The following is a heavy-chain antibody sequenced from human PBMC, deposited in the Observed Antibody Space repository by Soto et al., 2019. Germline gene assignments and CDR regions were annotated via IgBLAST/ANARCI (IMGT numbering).Heavy chain of an antibody. Sequence: EVQLVESGGGLVKPGGSLRLSCAASGFTFSTYSMNWVRQAPGKGLEWVSSISSSSSYIYYADSVKGRFTISRDNATNSLYLQMNSLRAEDTAVDYCAREEGHSGYDLWGQGTLVTVSS. J-gene: IGHJ4*02. CDR2: ISSSSSYI. CDR3: AREEGHSGYDL. CDR1: GFTFSTYS. V-gene: IGHV3-21*01. D-gene: IGHD5-12*01.